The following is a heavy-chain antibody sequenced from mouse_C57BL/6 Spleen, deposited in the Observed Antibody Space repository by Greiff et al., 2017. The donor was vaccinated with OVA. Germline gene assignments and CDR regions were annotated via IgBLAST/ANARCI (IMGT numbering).Heavy chain of an antibody. D-gene: IGHD2-2*01. J-gene: IGHJ2*01. CDR3: AISPIYYGYDGFDY. CDR1: GYSFTGYY. V-gene: IGHV1-42*01. Sequence: VQLQQSGPELVKPGASVKISCKASGYSFTGYYMNWVKQSPEKSLEWIGEINPSTGGTTYNQKFKAKATLTVDTSSSTAYMQLKSLTSEDSAVYSCAISPIYYGYDGFDYWGQGTTLTVSS. CDR2: INPSTGGT.